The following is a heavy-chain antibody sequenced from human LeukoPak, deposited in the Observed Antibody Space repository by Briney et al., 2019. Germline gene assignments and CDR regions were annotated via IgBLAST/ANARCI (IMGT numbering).Heavy chain of an antibody. CDR2: IWHDGSVQ. D-gene: IGHD3-10*01. CDR3: AKDRAVTMVRGVGPDL. V-gene: IGHV3-33*06. J-gene: IGHJ2*01. CDR1: GFMFGRLG. Sequence: GGSLRLSCAASGFMFGRLGMQWVRQAPGEGLEWVAMIWHDGSVQEYADSVKGRFTISRDNSQNTLYLQMNSLRDEDTAVYYCAKDRAVTMVRGVGPDLWGRGTLVTVSS.